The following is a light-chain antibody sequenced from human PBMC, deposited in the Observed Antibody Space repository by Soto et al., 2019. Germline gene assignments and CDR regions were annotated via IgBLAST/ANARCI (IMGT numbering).Light chain of an antibody. V-gene: IGKV3-20*01. CDR2: GAS. J-gene: IGKJ3*01. Sequence: EIVLTQSPGTLSLSPGERATLTCRASQSVTSNFLAWYQKKPGQAPRLLMYGASSRATGIPDMFSGSGSGPDFTLTISRLEPEDFALYYCHQYGSSPLTFGPVTKVDIK. CDR3: HQYGSSPLT. CDR1: QSVTSNF.